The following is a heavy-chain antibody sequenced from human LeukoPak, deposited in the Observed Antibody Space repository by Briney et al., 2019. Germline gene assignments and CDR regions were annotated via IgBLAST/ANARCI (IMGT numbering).Heavy chain of an antibody. CDR3: AKDPTHPITGTTPFDY. V-gene: IGHV3-30*02. D-gene: IGHD1-14*01. CDR1: GFTFSSYG. J-gene: IGHJ4*02. CDR2: IRYDGSNK. Sequence: PGGSLRLSCAASGFTFSSYGMHWVRQAPGKGLEWVAFIRYDGSNKYYADSVKGRFTISRDNSKNTLYLQMNSLRAEDTAVYYCAKDPTHPITGTTPFDYWGQGTLVTVSS.